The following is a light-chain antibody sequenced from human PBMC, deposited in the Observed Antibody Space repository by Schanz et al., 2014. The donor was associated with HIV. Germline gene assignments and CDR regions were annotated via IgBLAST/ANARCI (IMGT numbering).Light chain of an antibody. V-gene: IGKV3-20*01. J-gene: IGKJ5*01. Sequence: VLTQSPGTLSLSPGERATLSCRASQSVSTTYLAWYQHKPGQAPRLLISGASSRATGIPDRFSGGGSGTVFTLTISGLEPEDFAVYYCQQYNDWPPITFGQGTRLEIK. CDR3: QQYNDWPPIT. CDR1: QSVSTTY. CDR2: GAS.